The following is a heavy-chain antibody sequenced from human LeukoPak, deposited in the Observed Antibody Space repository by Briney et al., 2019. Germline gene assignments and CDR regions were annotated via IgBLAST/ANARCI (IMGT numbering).Heavy chain of an antibody. J-gene: IGHJ6*02. V-gene: IGHV3-66*02. CDR1: GFTVNSNY. Sequence: GGSLRLSCAASGFTVNSNYMSWVRQAPGKGLEWVSLIYTGGSTYYADSVKGRFTISRDNSKITLYLQMNSLRPEDTAVYYCARGFGKVAANVFGGYTIDVWGQGTTVTVSS. CDR3: ARGFGKVAANVFGGYTIDV. D-gene: IGHD6-6*01. CDR2: IYTGGST.